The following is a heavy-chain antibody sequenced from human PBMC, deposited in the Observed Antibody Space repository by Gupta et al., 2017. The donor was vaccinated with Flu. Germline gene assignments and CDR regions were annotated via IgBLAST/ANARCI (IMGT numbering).Heavy chain of an antibody. Sequence: QRQLVETGGGVVQFGTSLRISCAASGFTFRRFGMHWVRQAPGKGLEWVADIASDGSHKDYADSVRGRFTISRDNSKNTLSLEMDSLRVEDTAVYYCAKDGPWTASCPYYCYYMDVWGKGTTVTVSS. J-gene: IGHJ6*03. D-gene: IGHD2-2*01. CDR2: IASDGSHK. V-gene: IGHV3-30*18. CDR1: GFTFRRFG. CDR3: AKDGPWTASCPYYCYYMDV.